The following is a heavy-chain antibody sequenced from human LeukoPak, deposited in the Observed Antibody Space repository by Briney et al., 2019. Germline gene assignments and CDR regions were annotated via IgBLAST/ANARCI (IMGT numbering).Heavy chain of an antibody. CDR1: GDRVSSNSAA. CDR3: AREGSYFDY. J-gene: IGHJ4*02. V-gene: IGHV6-1*01. Sequence: SQTLSLTCAISGDRVSSNSAAWNWIRQSPSRGLEWLGRTYYRSDWYSDYAVSVKSRVSITPDTAKNQFSLQLNSLTPEDTAIYYCAREGSYFDYWGQGTLVTVSS. CDR2: TYYRSDWYS.